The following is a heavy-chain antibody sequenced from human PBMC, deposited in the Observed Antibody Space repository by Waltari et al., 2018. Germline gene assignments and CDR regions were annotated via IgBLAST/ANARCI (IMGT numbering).Heavy chain of an antibody. CDR1: GGSISSSSYY. CDR3: AFSWIFGVVPPD. Sequence: QLQLQESGPGLVKPSETLSLTCTVSGGSISSSSYYWGWIRQPPGKGLEWIGSIYYSWSTYYNPSLKSRVTISVDTSKNQFSRKLSSVTAADTAVYYCAFSWIFGVVPPDWGQGTLVTVSS. D-gene: IGHD3-3*01. CDR2: IYYSWST. V-gene: IGHV4-39*01. J-gene: IGHJ4*02.